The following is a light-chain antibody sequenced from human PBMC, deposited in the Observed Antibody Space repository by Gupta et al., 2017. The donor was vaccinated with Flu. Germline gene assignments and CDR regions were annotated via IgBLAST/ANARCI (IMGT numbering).Light chain of an antibody. CDR2: QVT. CDR1: QHILDDSDGKDY. V-gene: IGKV4-1*01. CDR3: KQDSDRPWT. Sequence: NCNTSQHILDDSDGKDYLSWYQQKPGQPPKRLISQVTPRESGVPDRFSGSGSGTDFTLTIGSVEAEDVGVYYCKQDSDRPWTFGGGTKVEIK. J-gene: IGKJ4*02.